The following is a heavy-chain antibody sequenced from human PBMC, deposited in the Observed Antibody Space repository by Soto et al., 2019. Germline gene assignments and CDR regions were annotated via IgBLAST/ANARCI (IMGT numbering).Heavy chain of an antibody. V-gene: IGHV4-59*01. Sequence: QVQLQESGPGLVKPSETLSLTCTVSGGSISSYYWSWIRQPPGKGLEWIGYISYSGSTNYNPSLKSRVTISVDTSKNQFSLKLSAVTAADTAVYYCARGRYGDKIDYWGQGTLVTVSS. CDR2: ISYSGST. J-gene: IGHJ4*02. D-gene: IGHD4-17*01. CDR1: GGSISSYY. CDR3: ARGRYGDKIDY.